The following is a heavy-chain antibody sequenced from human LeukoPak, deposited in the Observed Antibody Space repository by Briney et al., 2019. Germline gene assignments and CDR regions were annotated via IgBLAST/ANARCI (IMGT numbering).Heavy chain of an antibody. V-gene: IGHV1-18*01. J-gene: IGHJ4*02. CDR2: ISAYNGDT. CDR3: ARDQGNGYLGVY. D-gene: IGHD3-22*01. Sequence: GASVKVSCKASGYTFIRYGFSWVRQAPGQGLEWMGWISAYNGDTNYAQKVQGRVTMTTDTSTTTAYMELRSLRSDDTAVYYCARDQGNGYLGVYWGQGTLVTVSS. CDR1: GYTFIRYG.